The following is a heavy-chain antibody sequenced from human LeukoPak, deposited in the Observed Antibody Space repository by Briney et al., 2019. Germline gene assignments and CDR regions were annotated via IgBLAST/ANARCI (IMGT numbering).Heavy chain of an antibody. Sequence: PGGSLRLSCAASGFTFSSHWMHWVRQAPGKGLVWVSHVNFDGSSTGYADLVKGRFTISRDNANNMLYLQMNSLGVEDTGVYYCARSRMFTSTWYSFDYWGQGALVTVSS. CDR1: GFTFSSHW. CDR2: VNFDGSST. V-gene: IGHV3-74*01. J-gene: IGHJ4*02. D-gene: IGHD6-13*01. CDR3: ARSRMFTSTWYSFDY.